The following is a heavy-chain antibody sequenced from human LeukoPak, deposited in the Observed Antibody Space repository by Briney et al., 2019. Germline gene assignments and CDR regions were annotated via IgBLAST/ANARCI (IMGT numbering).Heavy chain of an antibody. CDR2: ISSSSTTI. CDR3: ARDQYYDSSGYSNWFDP. D-gene: IGHD3-22*01. V-gene: IGHV3-48*01. CDR1: GFTFSTYS. J-gene: IGHJ5*02. Sequence: GGSLRLSCAASGFTFSTYSMNWVRQAPGKGLEWVSYISSSSTTIYYADSVKGRFTISRDDAKNLLFLQMNSLRAEDTAVYYCARDQYYDSSGYSNWFDPWGQGTLVTVSS.